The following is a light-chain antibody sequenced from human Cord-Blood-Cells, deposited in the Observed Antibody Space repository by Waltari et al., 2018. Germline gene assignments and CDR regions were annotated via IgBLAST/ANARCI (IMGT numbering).Light chain of an antibody. CDR3: QQYNNWPPYS. V-gene: IGKV3-15*01. Sequence: DIVMTQSPATLSVSPGERANLSCRASQNVSSNLAWYQQKPGQAPRLLIYGASTRATGIPARFSGSGSGTEFTLTISSLQSEDFAVYYCQQYNNWPPYSFGQGTKLEIK. CDR2: GAS. CDR1: QNVSSN. J-gene: IGKJ2*03.